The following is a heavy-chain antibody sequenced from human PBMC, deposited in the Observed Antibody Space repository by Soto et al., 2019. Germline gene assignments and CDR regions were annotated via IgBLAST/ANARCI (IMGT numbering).Heavy chain of an antibody. Sequence: LSLTCTVSGGSLTNYYWTWIRQPPGKGLEWIGYIYYTGSTSYNPSLNSRVTISVDTSRNQFSLELTSVTAADTAIYYCARILPPGHFDYCGQGMQVTVSS. CDR2: IYYTGST. CDR3: ARILPPGHFDY. V-gene: IGHV4-59*01. CDR1: GGSLTNYY. J-gene: IGHJ4*02.